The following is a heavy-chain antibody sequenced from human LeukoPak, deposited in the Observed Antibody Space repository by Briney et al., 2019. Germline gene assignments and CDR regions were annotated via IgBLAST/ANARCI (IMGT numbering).Heavy chain of an antibody. D-gene: IGHD3-10*01. CDR2: IYPGDSDT. CDR1: GYSFTSYW. V-gene: IGHV5-51*01. Sequence: GESLEISCKGSGYSFTSYWIGWVRQMPGKGLEWMGIIYPGDSDTRYSPSFQGQVTISADKSISTAYLQWSSLKASDTAMYYCARHPMVRGYSAYHHYYYMDVWGKGTTVTVSS. J-gene: IGHJ6*03. CDR3: ARHPMVRGYSAYHHYYYMDV.